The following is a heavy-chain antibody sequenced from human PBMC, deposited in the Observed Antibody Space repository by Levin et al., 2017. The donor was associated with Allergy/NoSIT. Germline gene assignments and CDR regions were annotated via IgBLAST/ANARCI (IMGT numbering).Heavy chain of an antibody. V-gene: IGHV2-70*01. CDR3: ARIRRQGAAAGTNDDAFDI. CDR1: GFSLSTSGMC. CDR2: IDWDDDK. D-gene: IGHD6-13*01. Sequence: SGPTLVKPTQTLTLTCTFSGFSLSTSGMCVSWIRQPPGKALEWLALIDWDDDKYYSTSLKTRLTISKDTSKNQVVLTMTNMDPVDTATYYCARIRRQGAAAGTNDDAFDIWGQGTMVTVSS. J-gene: IGHJ3*02.